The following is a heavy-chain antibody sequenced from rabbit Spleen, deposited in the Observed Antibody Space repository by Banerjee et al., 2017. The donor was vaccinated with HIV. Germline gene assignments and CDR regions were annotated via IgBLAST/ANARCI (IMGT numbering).Heavy chain of an antibody. CDR1: GLDFSSSYW. D-gene: IGHD6-1*01. J-gene: IGHJ4*01. CDR2: INTATGKA. Sequence: QEQLVEYGGDLVQPEGSLTLTCKASGLDFSSSYWICWVRQAPGKGLEWIACINTATGKAVYATWAKGRFTISRTSSTTVTLQMTSLTAADTATYFCARTSYYTYGGTHYAAYFDLWGPGTLVTVS. CDR3: ARTSYYTYGGTHYAAYFDL. V-gene: IGHV1S45*01.